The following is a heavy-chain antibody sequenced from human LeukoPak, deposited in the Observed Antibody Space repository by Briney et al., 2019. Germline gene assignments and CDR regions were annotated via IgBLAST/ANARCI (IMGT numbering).Heavy chain of an antibody. Sequence: PGGSLRLSGAASGFTFNDYAMHWVRQAPGKGLGGVSVISWNSYSIGYADSVKGRFTISRDNAKNSLYLQMNSLRAEDMALYYCAREFCSGGSCKGYFDYWGQGTLVTVSS. V-gene: IGHV3-9*03. D-gene: IGHD2-15*01. CDR3: AREFCSGGSCKGYFDY. J-gene: IGHJ4*02. CDR2: ISWNSYSI. CDR1: GFTFNDYA.